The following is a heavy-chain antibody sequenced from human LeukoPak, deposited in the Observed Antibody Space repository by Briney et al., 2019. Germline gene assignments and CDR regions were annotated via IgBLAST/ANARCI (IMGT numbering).Heavy chain of an antibody. CDR1: GFTFSSYA. CDR2: ISGSGGST. J-gene: IGHJ4*02. V-gene: IGHV3-23*01. D-gene: IGHD6-19*01. CDR3: ARGDSSGWSPPLDY. Sequence: GGSLRLSCVASGFTFSSYAMSWVRQAPGKGLEWVSAISGSGGSTYYADSVKGRFTISRDNSKNTLYLQMNSLRAEDTAVYYCARGDSSGWSPPLDYWGQGTLVTVSS.